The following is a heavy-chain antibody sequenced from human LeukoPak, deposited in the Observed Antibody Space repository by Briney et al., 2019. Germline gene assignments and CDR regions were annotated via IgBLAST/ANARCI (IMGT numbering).Heavy chain of an antibody. CDR3: ARARYESRIWPKSRYDYYYYMDV. V-gene: IGHV1-3*03. CDR2: INGGNGNT. J-gene: IGHJ6*03. CDR1: GYIYTNYA. D-gene: IGHD3-3*01. Sequence: ASVTDSCMRSGYIYTNYAMHWVRQAPGQRLEWMGWINGGNGNTKYSQEFQGRVTITRDTSASTAYMEVSSLRSEDMAVYYCARARYESRIWPKSRYDYYYYMDVWGEGTTVTVSS.